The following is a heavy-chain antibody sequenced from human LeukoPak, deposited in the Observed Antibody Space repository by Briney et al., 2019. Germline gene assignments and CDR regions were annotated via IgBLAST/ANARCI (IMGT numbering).Heavy chain of an antibody. Sequence: SETLSLTCTVSGGSISSYYWSWIRQPPGKGLEWMGYIYYSGSTNYNPSLKSRVTISVDTSKNQFSLKLSSVTAADTAVYYCARMVRGAVYYYYMDVWGKGTTVTVSS. V-gene: IGHV4-59*01. CDR1: GGSISSYY. CDR3: ARMVRGAVYYYYMDV. D-gene: IGHD3-10*01. CDR2: IYYSGST. J-gene: IGHJ6*03.